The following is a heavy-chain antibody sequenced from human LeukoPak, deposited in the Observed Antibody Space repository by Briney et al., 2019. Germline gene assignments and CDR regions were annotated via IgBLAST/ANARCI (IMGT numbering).Heavy chain of an antibody. CDR1: GFTFSSYG. Sequence: PGGSLRLSCAASGFTFSSYGMHWVRQAPGQGLEWVAVISYDGSNKYYADSVKGRFTISRDNSKNTLYLQMNSLRAEDTAVYYCAIYLGARRPYDYWGQGTLVTVSS. CDR3: AIYLGARRPYDY. J-gene: IGHJ4*02. D-gene: IGHD5-12*01. V-gene: IGHV3-30*03. CDR2: ISYDGSNK.